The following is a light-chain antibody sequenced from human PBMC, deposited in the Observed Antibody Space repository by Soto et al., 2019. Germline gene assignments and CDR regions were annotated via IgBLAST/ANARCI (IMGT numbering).Light chain of an antibody. CDR3: QQSNSITWT. CDR2: AAS. J-gene: IGKJ1*01. Sequence: DIRMTQSPSSLSSSVGYIVTITGGASQGISTYLNWYQQKPGKAPKVLIYAASSLQSGVPSRFSGSGSETDFTLTISSLQPEDFATYSCQQSNSITWTFGQGTKVDI. V-gene: IGKV1-39*01. CDR1: QGISTY.